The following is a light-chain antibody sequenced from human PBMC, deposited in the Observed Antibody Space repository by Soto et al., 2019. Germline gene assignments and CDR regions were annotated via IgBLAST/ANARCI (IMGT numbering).Light chain of an antibody. J-gene: IGKJ1*01. CDR3: QQYGTSPRT. Sequence: EIVLTQSPGTLSLSPGERATLSCRASQSVRSSYLAWYQQKLGQAPRLLIYGVSNRATGIPDRFSGSGSGTDFTLTISRLESEDFAVYYCQQYGTSPRTFGQGTNVELK. V-gene: IGKV3-20*01. CDR2: GVS. CDR1: QSVRSSY.